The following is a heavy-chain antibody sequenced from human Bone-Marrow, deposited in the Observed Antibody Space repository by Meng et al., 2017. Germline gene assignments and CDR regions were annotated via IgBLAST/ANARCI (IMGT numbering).Heavy chain of an antibody. V-gene: IGHV4-34*01. CDR1: GGSFSGYY. Sequence: GSLRLSCAVYGGSFSGYYWSWIRQPPGKGLEWIGEINHSGSTNYNPSLKSRVTISVDTSKNQFSLKLSSVTAADTAVYYCARRRNGDRLFDYWGQGTLVTVSS. J-gene: IGHJ4*02. CDR2: INHSGST. D-gene: IGHD4-17*01. CDR3: ARRRNGDRLFDY.